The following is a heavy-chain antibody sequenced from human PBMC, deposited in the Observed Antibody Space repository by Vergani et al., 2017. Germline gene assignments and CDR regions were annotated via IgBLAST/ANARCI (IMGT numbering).Heavy chain of an antibody. J-gene: IGHJ3*01. CDR1: GGSLTPYY. CDR3: VRDTRRYFVDSIDGGDSDSPPFVPAV. CDR2: IYFNGRT. D-gene: IGHD3-9*01. V-gene: IGHV4-59*01. Sequence: QVALQESGPGLVRPSETLSLTCTVSGGSLTPYYWSWIRQSPGKGLEWIGNIYFNGRTKYNPSLKSRVTISADTSKAQLSLRLTSMSAADTAVYYCVRDTRRYFVDSIDGGDSDSPPFVPAVWGLGTLVIVSS.